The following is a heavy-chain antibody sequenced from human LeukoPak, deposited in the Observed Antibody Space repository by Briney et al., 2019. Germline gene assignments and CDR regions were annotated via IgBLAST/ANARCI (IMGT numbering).Heavy chain of an antibody. CDR2: INPNSGGT. J-gene: IGHJ4*02. D-gene: IGHD6-13*01. V-gene: IGHV1-2*02. Sequence: GASVKVSCKASGYTFTSYGISWVRQAPGQGLEWMGWINPNSGGTNYAQKFQGRVTMTRDTSISTACMELSRLRSDDTAVYYCARDRAYSSSWYGDFDYWGQGTLVTVSS. CDR3: ARDRAYSSSWYGDFDY. CDR1: GYTFTSYG.